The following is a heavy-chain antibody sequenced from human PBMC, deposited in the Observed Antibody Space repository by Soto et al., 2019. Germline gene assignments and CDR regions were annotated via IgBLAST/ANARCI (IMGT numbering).Heavy chain of an antibody. V-gene: IGHV1-69*13. J-gene: IGHJ4*02. CDR3: ARGETIAAANDY. CDR1: GGTFSSYA. D-gene: IGHD6-13*01. CDR2: IIPIFGTA. Sequence: SVKVSCKASGGTFSSYAISWVRQAPGQGLEWMGGIIPIFGTANYAQKFQGRVTITADESTSTAYMELSSLRSEDTAVYYCARGETIAAANDYWGQGALVTVSS.